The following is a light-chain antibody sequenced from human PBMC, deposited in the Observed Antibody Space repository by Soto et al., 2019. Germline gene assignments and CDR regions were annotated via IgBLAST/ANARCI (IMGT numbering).Light chain of an antibody. Sequence: QSVLTQPPSVSDAPRQRVTISCSGSSSNIGNNAVNWYQQLPGKAPKLLIYYDDLLPSGVSDRFSGSKSGTSASLAISGLQSEDEADYYCAAWDDRLNVVVFGGGTQLTVL. CDR2: YDD. V-gene: IGLV1-36*01. J-gene: IGLJ2*01. CDR3: AAWDDRLNVVV. CDR1: SSNIGNNA.